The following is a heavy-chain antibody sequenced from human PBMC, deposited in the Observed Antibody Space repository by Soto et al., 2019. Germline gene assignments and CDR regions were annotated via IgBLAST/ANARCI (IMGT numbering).Heavy chain of an antibody. J-gene: IGHJ5*02. CDR2: IIPIFGTA. CDR3: ARDPPSSSAQWGRDWFDP. D-gene: IGHD6-6*01. Sequence: SVKVSCKASGGTFSSYAISWVRQAPGQGLEWMGGIIPIFGTANYAQKFQGRVTITADESTSTAYMELSSLRSEDTAVYYCARDPPSSSAQWGRDWFDPWGQGTLVTVSS. CDR1: GGTFSSYA. V-gene: IGHV1-69*13.